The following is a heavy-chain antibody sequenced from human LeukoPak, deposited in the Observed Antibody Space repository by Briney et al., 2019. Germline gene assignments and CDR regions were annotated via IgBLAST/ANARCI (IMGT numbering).Heavy chain of an antibody. CDR2: INPNSGGT. CDR3: ARASYDFWSGPAYYFDY. D-gene: IGHD3-3*01. J-gene: IGHJ4*02. Sequence: ASVKVSCKASGYTFTGYYMHWVRQAPGQGLEWMGWINPNSGGTNYAQKFQGRVTMTRDTSISTAYMELSRLRSDDTAVYYCARASYDFWSGPAYYFDYWGQGTLVTVSS. CDR1: GYTFTGYY. V-gene: IGHV1-2*02.